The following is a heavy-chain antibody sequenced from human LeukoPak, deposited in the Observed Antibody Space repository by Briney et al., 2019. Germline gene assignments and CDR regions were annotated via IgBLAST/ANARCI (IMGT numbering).Heavy chain of an antibody. CDR3: TRLYFGGLTCYYY. CDR1: GFSFSDHY. Sequence: PGGSLRLSCAASGFSFSDHYMDWVRQAPGKGLEWVGRIRNKANIYTTEYAASVKGRFTISRDDSKNSLSLQMNSLKADDTAVYFCTRLYFGGLTCYYYWGQGTLVTVSS. J-gene: IGHJ4*02. CDR2: IRNKANIYTT. D-gene: IGHD2-21*01. V-gene: IGHV3-72*01.